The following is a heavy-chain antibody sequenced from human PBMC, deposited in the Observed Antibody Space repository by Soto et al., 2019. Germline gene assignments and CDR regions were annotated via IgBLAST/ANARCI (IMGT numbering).Heavy chain of an antibody. J-gene: IGHJ6*02. V-gene: IGHV5-10-1*01. CDR3: ARHGGDNWNLPSYGMDV. CDR2: IDPSDSYT. D-gene: IGHD1-20*01. Sequence: GESLKISCKGSGYSFTSYWISWVRQMPGKGLEWMGRIDPSDSYTNYSPSFQGHVTISADKSISTAYLQWSSLKASDTAMYYCARHGGDNWNLPSYGMDVWGQGTTVTAP. CDR1: GYSFTSYW.